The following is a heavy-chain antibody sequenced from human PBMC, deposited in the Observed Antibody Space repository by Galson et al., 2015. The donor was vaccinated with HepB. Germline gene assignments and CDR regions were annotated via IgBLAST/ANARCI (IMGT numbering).Heavy chain of an antibody. D-gene: IGHD2-8*01. V-gene: IGHV4-59*01. CDR1: GGSISSYY. CDR2: IYYSGST. Sequence: SETLSLTCTVSGGSISSYYWSWIRQPPGKGLEWIGYIYYSGSTNYNPSLKSRVTISVDTSKNQFSLKLSSVTAADTAVYYCARDRPAGLIGLNYYMDVWGKGNPGHRLL. J-gene: IGHJ6*03. CDR3: ARDRPAGLIGLNYYMDV.